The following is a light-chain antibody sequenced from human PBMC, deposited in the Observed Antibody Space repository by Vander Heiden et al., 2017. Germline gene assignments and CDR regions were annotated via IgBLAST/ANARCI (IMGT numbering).Light chain of an antibody. CDR2: EVT. V-gene: IGLV2-23*02. Sequence: QSALTQPASVSGSPEQSITISCTGTSNDIRSYNLVSWYQQHPGEAPKLIIYEVTKRPLGVSSRFSGSKSGNTASLTISGLQAEDEAHYHCCSYAGSRTVVFGGGTSLTVL. CDR1: SNDIRSYNL. J-gene: IGLJ2*01. CDR3: CSYAGSRTVV.